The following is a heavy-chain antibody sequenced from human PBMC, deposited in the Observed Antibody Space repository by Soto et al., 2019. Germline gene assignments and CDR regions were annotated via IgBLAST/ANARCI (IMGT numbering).Heavy chain of an antibody. D-gene: IGHD3-10*01. V-gene: IGHV4-59*08. CDR2: IYYSGST. CDR3: ARRSGYNWFDP. CDR1: GGSISSYY. Sequence: SETLSLTCTVSGGSISSYYWSWIRQPPGKGLEWIGYIYYSGSTNYNPSLKSRVTISVETSKNQFSLKLSSVTAADTAVYYCARRSGYNWFDPWGQGTLVTVSS. J-gene: IGHJ5*02.